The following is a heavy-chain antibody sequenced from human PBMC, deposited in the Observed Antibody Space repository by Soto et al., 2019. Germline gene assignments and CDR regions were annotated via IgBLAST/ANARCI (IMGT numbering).Heavy chain of an antibody. J-gene: IGHJ6*04. CDR2: IQSGGPT. CDR1: GLTVSSKY. Sequence: EVQLVESGGGLVQPGGSLRLSCAASGLTVSSKYMSWVRQAPGTGLAWLSLIQSGGPTYYADSVKGRFNLSRDTSANTVHLQMDSLRAEDTAVYYCARDDVLCDGGRCYGVPLDVWGKWTTVTVSS. V-gene: IGHV3-66*01. CDR3: ARDDVLCDGGRCYGVPLDV. D-gene: IGHD2-15*01.